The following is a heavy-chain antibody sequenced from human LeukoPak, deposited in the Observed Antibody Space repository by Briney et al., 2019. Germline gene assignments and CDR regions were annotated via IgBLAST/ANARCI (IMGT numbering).Heavy chain of an antibody. CDR2: IGSSGAST. CDR1: GFTFSSYA. Sequence: PGGSLRLSCAASGFTFSSYAMSWVRQAPGKGLEWASTIGSSGASTYYADSVKGRFTISRDNSKNTLYLQMNSLRAEDTALYYCATDLGTAIVTRGYWGPGTLVTVSS. V-gene: IGHV3-23*01. J-gene: IGHJ1*01. CDR3: ATDLGTAIVTRGY. D-gene: IGHD5-18*01.